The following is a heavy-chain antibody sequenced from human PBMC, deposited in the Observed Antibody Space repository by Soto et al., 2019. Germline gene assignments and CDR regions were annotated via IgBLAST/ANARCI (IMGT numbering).Heavy chain of an antibody. CDR2: IYYSGST. V-gene: IGHV4-59*08. Sequence: PSETLSLTCTVSGGSISSYYWSWIRQPPGKGLEWIGYIYYSGSTNYNPSLKSRVTISVDTSKNQFSLKLSSVTAADTAVYYCARQFVVVPAVMTAFYYYYYMDVWGKGTTVTVSS. J-gene: IGHJ6*03. D-gene: IGHD2-2*01. CDR3: ARQFVVVPAVMTAFYYYYYMDV. CDR1: GGSISSYY.